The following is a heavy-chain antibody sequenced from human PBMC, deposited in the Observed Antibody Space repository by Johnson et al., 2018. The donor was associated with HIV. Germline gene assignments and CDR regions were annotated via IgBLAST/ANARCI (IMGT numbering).Heavy chain of an antibody. CDR3: AKEWVINLYAFDI. J-gene: IGHJ3*02. D-gene: IGHD3-16*02. Sequence: VQLVESGGGVVQPGGSLRLSCAASGFTFSSYGMHWVRQAPGKGLEWVAFIRYDGSNKYYADSVKGRFTISRDNSKNTLYLQMNSLRAEDTAVYYCAKEWVINLYAFDIWGQGTMVTVSS. CDR2: IRYDGSNK. CDR1: GFTFSSYG. V-gene: IGHV3-30*02.